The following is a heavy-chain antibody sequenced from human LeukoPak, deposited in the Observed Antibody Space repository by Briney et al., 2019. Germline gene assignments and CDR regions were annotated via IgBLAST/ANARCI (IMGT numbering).Heavy chain of an antibody. CDR2: ISGGSGST. V-gene: IGHV3-23*01. J-gene: IGHJ4*02. Sequence: GGSLRLSCAASGFTFSSYAKSWVRQAPGKGLAWVSTISGGSGSTYCADSVKGRFTISRDNSKNTLYLQMNSLRAEDTAVYYCAKEDILTGYYDYWGQGTLVTVSS. D-gene: IGHD3-9*01. CDR3: AKEDILTGYYDY. CDR1: GFTFSSYA.